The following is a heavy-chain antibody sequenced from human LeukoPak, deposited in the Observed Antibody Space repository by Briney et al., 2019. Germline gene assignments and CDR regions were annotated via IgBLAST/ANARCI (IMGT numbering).Heavy chain of an antibody. CDR1: GFTFGSYW. J-gene: IGHJ4*02. CDR3: ERQGSYSSGWFFDY. Sequence: PGGSLRLSCAASGFTFGSYWMTWVRQAPGKGLEWVANIKQDKSEQYYVDSVKGRFTISRDNARNSLYLQMNSLRVEDTAVYYCERQGSYSSGWFFDYWGQGTLVTVSS. CDR2: IKQDKSEQ. D-gene: IGHD6-19*01. V-gene: IGHV3-7*01.